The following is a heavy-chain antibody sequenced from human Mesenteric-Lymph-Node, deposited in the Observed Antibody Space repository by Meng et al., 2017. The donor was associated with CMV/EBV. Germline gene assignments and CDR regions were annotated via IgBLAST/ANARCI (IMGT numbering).Heavy chain of an antibody. Sequence: SETLSLTCTVSGASVSSGDYYWTWIRQPPGKGLEWIGYIFFGGGPNYNPSLKSRVTISVDTSKNQFSLKLSSVTAADTAVYYCARGEDDSSGYPYYFDYWGQGTLVTVSS. CDR2: IFFGGGP. D-gene: IGHD3-22*01. CDR1: GASVSSGDYY. J-gene: IGHJ4*02. CDR3: ARGEDDSSGYPYYFDY. V-gene: IGHV4-61*08.